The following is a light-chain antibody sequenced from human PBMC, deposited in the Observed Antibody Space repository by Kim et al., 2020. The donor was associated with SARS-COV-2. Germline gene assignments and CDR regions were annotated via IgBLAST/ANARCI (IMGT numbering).Light chain of an antibody. CDR3: QKYNSAPRT. Sequence: DIQMTQSPSALSASVGDRVTITCRASQGIRNYLAWYQQKPGKVPRLLIYATSTLQSGVPSRCSGSGFGTDFTLAISSMQPEDVATYYCQKYNSAPRTFGPGTKVDIK. J-gene: IGKJ3*01. V-gene: IGKV1-27*01. CDR2: ATS. CDR1: QGIRNY.